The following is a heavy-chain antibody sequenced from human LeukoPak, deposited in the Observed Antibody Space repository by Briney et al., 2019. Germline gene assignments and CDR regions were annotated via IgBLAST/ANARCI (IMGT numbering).Heavy chain of an antibody. CDR2: IYYSGST. Sequence: SETLSLTCTVSGGSISSSSYYWGWIRQSPGKGLEWIANIYYSGSTYYNPSLKGRVTISVDTSKNQFSLKLSSVTAADTAVYYCARGGLLGEFTFDYWGQGTLVTVSS. D-gene: IGHD3-10*01. J-gene: IGHJ4*02. CDR1: GGSISSSSYY. V-gene: IGHV4-39*07. CDR3: ARGGLLGEFTFDY.